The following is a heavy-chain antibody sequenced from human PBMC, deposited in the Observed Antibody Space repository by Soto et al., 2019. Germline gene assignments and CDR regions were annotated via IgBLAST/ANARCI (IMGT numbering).Heavy chain of an antibody. CDR3: AKVSSSWYAGFFDL. CDR2: ISGSGGST. J-gene: IGHJ4*02. CDR1: GFTFSSYA. D-gene: IGHD6-13*01. V-gene: IGHV3-23*01. Sequence: GGSLRLSCAASGFTFSSYAMSWVRQAPGKGLEWVSAISGSGGSTYYADSVKGRFTISRDNSKNTLYLQMRTLRAEDTAVYYCAKVSSSWYAGFFDLWGQGTLVTVSS.